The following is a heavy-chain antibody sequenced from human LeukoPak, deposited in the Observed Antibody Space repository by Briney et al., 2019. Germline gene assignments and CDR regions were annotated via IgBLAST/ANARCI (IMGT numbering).Heavy chain of an antibody. V-gene: IGHV4-34*01. D-gene: IGHD2-15*01. J-gene: IGHJ5*02. Sequence: KPSETLSLTCAVYGGSFSGYYWSWIRQPPGKGLEWIGEINHSGSTNYNPSLKGRVTISVDTSKNQFSLKLSSVTAADTAVYYCATKVVVVAATLAGWFDPWGQGTLVTVSS. CDR2: INHSGST. CDR3: ATKVVVVAATLAGWFDP. CDR1: GGSFSGYY.